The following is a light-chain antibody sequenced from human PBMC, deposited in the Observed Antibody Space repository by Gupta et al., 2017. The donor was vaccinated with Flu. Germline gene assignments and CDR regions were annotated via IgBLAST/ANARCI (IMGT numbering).Light chain of an antibody. J-gene: IGKJ1*01. CDR1: QSISRY. CDR3: LQSYSYPRT. Sequence: DIQMTQSPSSLSASVGDRVTIICRASQSISRYLNWYQQKPGKAPKLLIYAASSLQSGVPPRFSGSGSGTDFTLTITRLKPEDFATYYCLQSYSYPRTFGQGTKVEIK. CDR2: AAS. V-gene: IGKV1-39*01.